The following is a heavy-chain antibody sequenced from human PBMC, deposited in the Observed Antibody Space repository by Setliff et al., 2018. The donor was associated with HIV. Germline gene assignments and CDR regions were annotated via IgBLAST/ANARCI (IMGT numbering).Heavy chain of an antibody. V-gene: IGHV4-39*07. D-gene: IGHD1-1*01. CDR3: ARGRYNGDSYSGGFYYFDH. J-gene: IGHJ4*02. CDR1: AGSIRSSTYY. Sequence: SETLSLTCTVSAGSIRSSTYYWAWIRQPPGKGLEWIGTIYYSGSTYYNPSLKSRVTISLDTPKNQFFLELTSVTAADTAVYYCARGRYNGDSYSGGFYYFDHWGQGSLVTVSS. CDR2: IYYSGST.